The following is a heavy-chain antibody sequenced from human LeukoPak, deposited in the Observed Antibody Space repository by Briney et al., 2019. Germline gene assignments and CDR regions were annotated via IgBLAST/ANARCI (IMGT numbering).Heavy chain of an antibody. V-gene: IGHV4-34*01. Sequence: SETLSLTCAVYGGSFSGYYWSWIRQPPGKGLEWIGEINHSGSTNYNPSLKSRVTISVDTSKNQFSLKLSSVTAADTAVYYCARVLKTYNWNPYFDYWGQGTLVTVSS. CDR1: GGSFSGYY. CDR2: INHSGST. J-gene: IGHJ4*02. D-gene: IGHD1-20*01. CDR3: ARVLKTYNWNPYFDY.